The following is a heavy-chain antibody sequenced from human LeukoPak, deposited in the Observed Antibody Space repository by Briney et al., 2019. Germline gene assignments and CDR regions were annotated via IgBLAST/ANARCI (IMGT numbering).Heavy chain of an antibody. Sequence: PGGSLRLSCAASGFTFSSYWMSWVRQAPGKGLEWVANIKQDGSEKFSVDSVKGRFTISRDNARNSLYLQMNSLRAEDTAVYYCAKGRFLEWLASFDYWGQGTLVTVSS. CDR2: IKQDGSEK. D-gene: IGHD3-3*01. V-gene: IGHV3-7*01. J-gene: IGHJ4*02. CDR3: AKGRFLEWLASFDY. CDR1: GFTFSSYW.